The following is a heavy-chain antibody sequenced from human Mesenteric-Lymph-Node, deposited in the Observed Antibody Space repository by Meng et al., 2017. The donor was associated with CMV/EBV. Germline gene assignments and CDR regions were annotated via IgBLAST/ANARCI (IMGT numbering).Heavy chain of an antibody. Sequence: ESLKISCTVPGGSITSFYWSWIRQPPGKGLEWIGNIYYSGSANYNPSLKSRVTISIDTSKNQFSLSLTSVTAADTAVYYCARYSNYPYYFYEMDVWGRGTTVTVSS. V-gene: IGHV4-59*01. CDR1: GGSITSFY. CDR3: ARYSNYPYYFYEMDV. CDR2: IYYSGSA. J-gene: IGHJ6*02. D-gene: IGHD4-11*01.